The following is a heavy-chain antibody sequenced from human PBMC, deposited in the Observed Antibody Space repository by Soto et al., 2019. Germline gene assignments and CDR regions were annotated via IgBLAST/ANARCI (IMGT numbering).Heavy chain of an antibody. CDR2: IYHSGST. J-gene: IGHJ5*02. Sequence: QVQLQESGPGLVKPSGTLSLTCAVSGGSISSSNWWSWVRQPPGKGLEWIGEIYHSGSTNYNPSLQSRVTLSVDKSKNQFSLKLSSVTAADTAVYYCARADTAMVPTNWFDPWGQGTLVTVSS. V-gene: IGHV4-4*02. D-gene: IGHD5-18*01. CDR3: ARADTAMVPTNWFDP. CDR1: GGSISSSNW.